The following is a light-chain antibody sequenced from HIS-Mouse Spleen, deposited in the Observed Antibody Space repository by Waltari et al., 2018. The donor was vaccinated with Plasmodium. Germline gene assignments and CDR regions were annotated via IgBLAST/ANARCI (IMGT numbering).Light chain of an antibody. Sequence: IVFTQSPATLSLSPGERPTPSCRASQSVSSYLAFYPKKPGQAPRLLLYDASNRTTGIPARCSGSGSGTDFTLNISSLEPEDFAVYYCQQRSNWLTFGGGTKVEIK. CDR3: QQRSNWLT. CDR1: QSVSSY. CDR2: DAS. V-gene: IGKV3-11*01. J-gene: IGKJ4*01.